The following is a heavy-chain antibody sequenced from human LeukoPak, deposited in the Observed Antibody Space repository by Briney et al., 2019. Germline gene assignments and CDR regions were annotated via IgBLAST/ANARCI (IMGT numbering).Heavy chain of an antibody. Sequence: PGGSLRLSCAAPGFSFTNAWVSWVRQAPGQGLEWVSYISTRSGYKNYVDSVKGRFTISRDNAKNSVSLQMNSLRAEDTAVYYCAREARDYYDSCGYYFDYWGQGILVTVSS. CDR2: ISTRSGYK. CDR1: GFSFTNAW. CDR3: AREARDYYDSCGYYFDY. J-gene: IGHJ4*02. V-gene: IGHV3-11*05. D-gene: IGHD3-22*01.